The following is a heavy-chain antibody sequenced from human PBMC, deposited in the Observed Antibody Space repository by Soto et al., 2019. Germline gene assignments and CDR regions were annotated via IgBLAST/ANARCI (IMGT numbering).Heavy chain of an antibody. D-gene: IGHD6-13*01. CDR3: ARLDPLYSSSWISIDY. J-gene: IGHJ4*02. CDR1: GGSISSSSYY. V-gene: IGHV4-39*01. Sequence: PSETLSLTCTVSGGSISSSSYYWGWIRQPPGKGLEWIGSIYYSGSTYYKPSLKSRVTISVDTSKNQFSPKLSSVTAADTAVYYFARLDPLYSSSWISIDYWGQGTLVTVSS. CDR2: IYYSGST.